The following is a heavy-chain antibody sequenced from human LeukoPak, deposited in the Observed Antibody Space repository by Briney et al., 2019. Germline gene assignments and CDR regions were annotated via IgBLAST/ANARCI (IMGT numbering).Heavy chain of an antibody. CDR1: GYTLNSYY. J-gene: IGHJ4*02. CDR2: INPSGGAP. D-gene: IGHD5-12*01. CDR3: ARDQVADRLDY. Sequence: GASVKVSCKASGYTLNSYYMHWVRQAPGQGLEWMGIINPSGGAPSFAQKFQGRVTMTRDTSTSTAYMELSSLRSEDTAVYYCARDQVADRLDYWGQGTLVTVSS. V-gene: IGHV1-46*02.